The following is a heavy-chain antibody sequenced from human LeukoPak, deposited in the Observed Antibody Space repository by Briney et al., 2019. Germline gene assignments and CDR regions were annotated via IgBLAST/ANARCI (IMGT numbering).Heavy chain of an antibody. J-gene: IGHJ4*02. CDR1: GFTFSSYG. Sequence: PGGSLRLSCAASGFTFSSYGMHWVRQAPGKGLEWVAVVSYDGGNKDYADSVKGRFTISRDNSKNTLYLQMNSLRAEDMAVYYCARDTAYWGQGTLVTVSS. V-gene: IGHV3-30*03. CDR3: ARDTAY. CDR2: VSYDGGNK.